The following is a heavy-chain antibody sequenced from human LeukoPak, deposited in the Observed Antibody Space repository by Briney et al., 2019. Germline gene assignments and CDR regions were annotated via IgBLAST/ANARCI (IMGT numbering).Heavy chain of an antibody. J-gene: IGHJ4*02. CDR2: ISSSGSTI. CDR3: ARAESSSWYDY. D-gene: IGHD6-13*01. CDR1: GGSISGTTYY. V-gene: IGHV3-11*01. Sequence: LSLTCTVSGGSISGTTYYWGWIRQAPGKGLEWVSYISSSGSTIYYADSVKGRFTISRDNAKNSLYLQMNSLRAEDTAVYYCARAESSSWYDYWGQGTLVTVSS.